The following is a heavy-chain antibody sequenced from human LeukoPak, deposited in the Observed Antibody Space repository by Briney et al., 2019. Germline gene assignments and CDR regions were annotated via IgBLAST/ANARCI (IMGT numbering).Heavy chain of an antibody. V-gene: IGHV1-18*01. Sequence: GASVKVSCKASGYTFTSYGISWVRQAPGQGLEWMGWISAYNGNTNYAQKLQGRVSMTRDTFTSTVYMELRSLRSDDTAVYYCARAQSRTHWDGFDIWGQGTMVTVPS. D-gene: IGHD5-24*01. CDR3: ARAQSRTHWDGFDI. CDR2: ISAYNGNT. CDR1: GYTFTSYG. J-gene: IGHJ3*02.